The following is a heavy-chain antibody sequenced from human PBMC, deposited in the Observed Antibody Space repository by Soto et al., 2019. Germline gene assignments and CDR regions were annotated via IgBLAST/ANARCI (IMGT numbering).Heavy chain of an antibody. CDR1: RFTFSSYA. CDR2: ISSDGSNT. J-gene: IGHJ6*02. CDR3: ARGSSSYRYYYFGMGV. Sequence: GGSLRLSCAASRFTFSSYAMHWVRQAPGKGLKWVAVISSDGSNTYYADSVKGRFTISRDNSKTTLYLQMNSLRPEDTALYYCARGSSSYRYYYFGMGVWGQGTTVTVSS. D-gene: IGHD3-22*01. V-gene: IGHV3-30-3*01.